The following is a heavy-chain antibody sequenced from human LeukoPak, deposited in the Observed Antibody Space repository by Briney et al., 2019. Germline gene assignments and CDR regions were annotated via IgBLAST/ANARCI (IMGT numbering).Heavy chain of an antibody. CDR2: IIPIFGTA. CDR3: ARDRIRQRGEDYLHAFDI. CDR1: GGTFSSYA. D-gene: IGHD6-25*01. Sequence: SVKVSCKASGGTFSSYAIRWVRQAPGQGLEWMGGIIPIFGTANYAQKFQGRVTITTDESTSTAYMELSSLRSEDTAVYYCARDRIRQRGEDYLHAFDIWGQGTMVTVSS. J-gene: IGHJ3*02. V-gene: IGHV1-69*05.